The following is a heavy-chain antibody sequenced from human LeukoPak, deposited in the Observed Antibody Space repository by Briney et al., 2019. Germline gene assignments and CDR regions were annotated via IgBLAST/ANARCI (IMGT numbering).Heavy chain of an antibody. J-gene: IGHJ4*02. CDR2: ISGSGDST. CDR3: VQGPYLDY. V-gene: IGHV3-23*01. Sequence: SGGSLRLSCVASGFTLRSYVMNWVRQTPGKGLEWVSSISGSGDSTFYADSVRGRFSISRDNAKNSLYLQMNSLRAEDTALYYCVQGPYLDYWGQGTLVTVSS. CDR1: GFTLRSYV. D-gene: IGHD2-21*01.